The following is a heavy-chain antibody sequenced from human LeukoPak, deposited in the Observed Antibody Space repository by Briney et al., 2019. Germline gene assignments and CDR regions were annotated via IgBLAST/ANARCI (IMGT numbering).Heavy chain of an antibody. CDR2: INHSGYT. Sequence: SETLSLTCAVSGVPFSNYYWSWVRQSPRQGLEWIGEINHSGYTNYNPSLKSRVTMSIDTSKNQFSLKLTSVTAADAGVYYCTRAVAGHPDWGQGTLVTVSS. D-gene: IGHD6-19*01. CDR3: TRAVAGHPD. CDR1: GVPFSNYY. V-gene: IGHV4-34*01. J-gene: IGHJ4*02.